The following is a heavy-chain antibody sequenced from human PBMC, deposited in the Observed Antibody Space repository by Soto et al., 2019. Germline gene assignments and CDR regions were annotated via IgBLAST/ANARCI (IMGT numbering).Heavy chain of an antibody. Sequence: QVQLVQSGAEVKKPGPSVKVSCKASGGTFSSYAISWVRQAPGQGLEWMGGIIPIFGTANYAQKIQGRGTLTADESTSTAYMGLSSLRSEDTAVYSCARHVPAAGYSYGMDVWGRGTTVTVSS. D-gene: IGHD2-2*01. V-gene: IGHV1-69*12. J-gene: IGHJ6*02. CDR3: ARHVPAAGYSYGMDV. CDR1: GGTFSSYA. CDR2: IIPIFGTA.